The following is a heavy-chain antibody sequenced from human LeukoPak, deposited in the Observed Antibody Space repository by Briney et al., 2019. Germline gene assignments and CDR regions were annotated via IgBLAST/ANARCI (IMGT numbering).Heavy chain of an antibody. D-gene: IGHD2-15*01. J-gene: IGHJ5*02. CDR3: ARGGYCSGGSCYATAFDP. CDR2: ISAYNGNT. CDR1: GYTFTSYG. Sequence: ASVKVSCKASGYTFTSYGISWVRQAPGQGLEWMGWISAYNGNTNYAQKLQGRVTMTTDTSTSTAYMELRSLGSDDTAVYYCARGGYCSGGSCYATAFDPWGQGTLVTVSS. V-gene: IGHV1-18*01.